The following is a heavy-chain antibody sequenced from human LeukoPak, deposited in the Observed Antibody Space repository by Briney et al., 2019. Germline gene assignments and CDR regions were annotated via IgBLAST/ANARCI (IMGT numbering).Heavy chain of an antibody. CDR2: IYYSGST. V-gene: IGHV4-59*12. CDR3: ARTVAGIPYNWSDP. CDR1: GGSISSYY. D-gene: IGHD6-19*01. Sequence: SETLSLTCTVSGGSISSYYWSWIRQPPGKGLEWIGYIYYSGSTYYNPSLKSRVTISVDTSKNQFSLKLSSVAAADTAVYYCARTVAGIPYNWSDPWGQGTLVTVSS. J-gene: IGHJ5*02.